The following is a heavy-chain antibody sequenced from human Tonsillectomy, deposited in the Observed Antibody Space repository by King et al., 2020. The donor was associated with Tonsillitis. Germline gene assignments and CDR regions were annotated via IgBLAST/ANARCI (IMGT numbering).Heavy chain of an antibody. CDR1: GGSINNYD. Sequence: QVQLQESGPGLVKPSEILSLTCTVSGGSINNYDWSWIRQPPGKGLEWIGYIYSSGSTKYSPSLKSRVTMSLDTSKNQISLKLSSVTAADTAVYYCARHESVAEDYFDYWGQGTLVTVPS. CDR2: IYSSGST. D-gene: IGHD6-19*01. CDR3: ARHESVAEDYFDY. J-gene: IGHJ4*02. V-gene: IGHV4-59*08.